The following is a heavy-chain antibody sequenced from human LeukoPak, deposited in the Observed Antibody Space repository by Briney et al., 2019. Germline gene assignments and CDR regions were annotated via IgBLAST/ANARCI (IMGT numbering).Heavy chain of an antibody. CDR3: AREAYYYDSSGYYNYYGMDV. J-gene: IGHJ6*02. CDR2: ISDSGGST. D-gene: IGHD3-22*01. V-gene: IGHV3-23*01. CDR1: GFTFSSYA. Sequence: PGGSLRLSCAASGFTFSSYAMTWVRQAPKKGLEWVSDISDSGGSTYYADSVKGRFTISRDNSKNTLYLQMNSLRAEDTAVYYCAREAYYYDSSGYYNYYGMDVWGQGTTVTVSS.